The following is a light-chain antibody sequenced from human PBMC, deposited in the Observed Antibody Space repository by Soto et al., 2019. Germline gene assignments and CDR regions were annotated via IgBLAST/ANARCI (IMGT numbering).Light chain of an antibody. J-gene: IGKJ1*01. Sequence: EIVLTQSPAILSLSPGERATLSCRASQSIGIYLAWFRQKPGQAPRILIYDASYRASGVPPRFSGSGSGTDFTLTISSLEPEDFAVYYCQQRGNWPWTFGQGTKVDIK. V-gene: IGKV3-11*01. CDR1: QSIGIY. CDR3: QQRGNWPWT. CDR2: DAS.